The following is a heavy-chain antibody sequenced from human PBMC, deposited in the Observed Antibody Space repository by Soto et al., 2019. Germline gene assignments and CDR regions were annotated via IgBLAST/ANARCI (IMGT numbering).Heavy chain of an antibody. V-gene: IGHV4-59*01. Sequence: QVQLQESGPGLVKPSETLSLTCTVSGGSISRYYWSWIRQPPGKGLEWIGYIYYSGSTNYNPSLKSRVTISVDTSKNQFSLNLSSVTAADTAVYYCARQSSGYYEDAFDIWGQGTMVTVSS. CDR1: GGSISRYY. CDR2: IYYSGST. D-gene: IGHD3-22*01. J-gene: IGHJ3*02. CDR3: ARQSSGYYEDAFDI.